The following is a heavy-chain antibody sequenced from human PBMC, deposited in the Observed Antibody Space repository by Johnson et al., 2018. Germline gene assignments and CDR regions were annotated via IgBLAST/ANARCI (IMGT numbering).Heavy chain of an antibody. CDR3: YRGSGYYTNYGMDV. J-gene: IGHJ6*02. CDR2: ISSSSSTI. CDR1: GFTFSSYS. Sequence: VQLVESGGGLVKPGGSLRLSCAASGFTFSSYSMNWARQAPGEGLEWVSSISSSSSTIYYADSVKGRFTISRDNAKNSLYLQMNSLRDEDTAVYYCYRGSGYYTNYGMDVWGQGTTVTVSS. D-gene: IGHD3-3*01. V-gene: IGHV3-21*01.